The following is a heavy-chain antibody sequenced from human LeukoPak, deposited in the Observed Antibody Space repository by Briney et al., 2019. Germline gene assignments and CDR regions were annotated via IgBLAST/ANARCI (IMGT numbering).Heavy chain of an antibody. CDR2: IRYDGSDK. CDR1: GFTFSSYG. V-gene: IGHV3-30*02. J-gene: IGHJ5*02. D-gene: IGHD6-19*01. Sequence: QSGGSLRLSCAASGFTFSSYGMHWVRHAPGKGLERVAFIRYDGSDKYYADSVKGRFTISRDNSKSTLYLQMNSLRAEDTAVYYCAKDLHSSGWPHWFDPWGQGTLVTVSS. CDR3: AKDLHSSGWPHWFDP.